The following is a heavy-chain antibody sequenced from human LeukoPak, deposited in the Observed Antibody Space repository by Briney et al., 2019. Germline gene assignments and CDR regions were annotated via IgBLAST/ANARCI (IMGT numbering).Heavy chain of an antibody. J-gene: IGHJ4*02. CDR2: INPNSGGT. CDR1: GYTFTGYY. D-gene: IGHD3-22*01. V-gene: IGHV1-2*02. CDR3: AREPSKTYYYDSSDYYYGY. Sequence: ASVKVSCKASGYTFTGYYMHWVRQAPGQGLELMGWINPNSGGTNYAQKFQGRVTMTRDTSISTAYMELSRLRSDDTAVYYCAREPSKTYYYDSSDYYYGYWGQGTLVTVSS.